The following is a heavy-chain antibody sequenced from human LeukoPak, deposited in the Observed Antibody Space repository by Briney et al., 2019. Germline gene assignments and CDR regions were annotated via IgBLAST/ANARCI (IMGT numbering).Heavy chain of an antibody. CDR3: ARHGGWYFDS. CDR2: IYYSGNT. J-gene: IGHJ4*02. V-gene: IGHV4-34*01. D-gene: IGHD6-19*01. Sequence: SETLSLTCGVYSGSFSGYYWGWIRQPPGKGLEWIGEIYYSGNTKYSPSLKNRVTISVDTSKNQVSLNLGSVTAGDTAVYFCARHGGWYFDSWGQGILVTVSS. CDR1: SGSFSGYY.